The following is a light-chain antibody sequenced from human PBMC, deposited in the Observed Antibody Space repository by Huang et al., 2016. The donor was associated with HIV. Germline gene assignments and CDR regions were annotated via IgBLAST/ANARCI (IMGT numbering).Light chain of an antibody. J-gene: IGKJ2*01. V-gene: IGKV3-11*01. CDR2: ATS. CDR1: QSVSSY. Sequence: EIVLTQSPATLSLSPGDRATLSCRASQSVSSYFAWYQQKPGQAPRLLIYATSTRATGVPDRFSGSGSGTEFTLTISSLEPEDFAVYYCQQRITWPPSYTFGQGTKVE. CDR3: QQRITWPPSYT.